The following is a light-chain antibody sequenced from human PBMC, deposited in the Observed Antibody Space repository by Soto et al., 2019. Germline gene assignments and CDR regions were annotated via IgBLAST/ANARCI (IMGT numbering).Light chain of an antibody. CDR3: QQYDDLPLT. J-gene: IGKJ4*01. V-gene: IGKV1-33*01. CDR1: QDISNY. Sequence: DIQMTQSPSSLSASVGDRVTITFQASQDISNYLSWYQQKPGKAPKLLIYDASNLETGVPSRFSGGGSGTDFTFTISSLRPEDFATYYCQQYDDLPLTFGGGTKVDIK. CDR2: DAS.